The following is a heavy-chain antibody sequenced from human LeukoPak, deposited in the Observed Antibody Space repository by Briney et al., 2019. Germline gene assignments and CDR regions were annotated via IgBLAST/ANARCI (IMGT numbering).Heavy chain of an antibody. V-gene: IGHV3-21*01. CDR1: GFTFSSYS. Sequence: GGSLRLSCAASGFTFSSYSMNWVRQAPGKGLEWVSSISSSSSYIYYADSVKGRFTISRDNAKNSLYLQMNSLRDEDTAVYYCARDPQIHWGSAYYFDYWGQGTLVTVSS. CDR3: ARDPQIHWGSAYYFDY. CDR2: ISSSSSYI. D-gene: IGHD7-27*01. J-gene: IGHJ4*02.